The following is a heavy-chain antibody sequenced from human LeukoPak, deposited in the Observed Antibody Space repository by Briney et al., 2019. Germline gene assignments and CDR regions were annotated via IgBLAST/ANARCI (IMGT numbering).Heavy chain of an antibody. CDR2: ISPYNGNT. Sequence: ASVKVSCKASGYDFTSVGITWVRRAPGQGLEWMGWISPYNGNTRYAQKFQGRVAITTDTSTTTAYMELRGLRFNDTAVYYCARAGSGSGWYFGYWGQGTLVTVSS. D-gene: IGHD6-19*01. J-gene: IGHJ4*02. CDR3: ARAGSGSGWYFGY. CDR1: GYDFTSVG. V-gene: IGHV1-18*01.